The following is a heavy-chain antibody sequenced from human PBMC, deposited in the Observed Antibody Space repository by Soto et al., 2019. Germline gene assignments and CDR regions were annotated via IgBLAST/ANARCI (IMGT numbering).Heavy chain of an antibody. J-gene: IGHJ5*02. CDR3: ARGKTSGSSGGP. CDR1: GGSFSGYY. V-gene: IGHV4-34*01. D-gene: IGHD6-6*01. Sequence: TSETLSLTCAVYGGSFSGYYWSWIRQPPGKGLEWIGEINHSGSTNYNPSLKSRVTISVDTSKNQFSLKLSSVTAADTAVYYCARGKTSGSSGGPWGQGTLVTVSS. CDR2: INHSGST.